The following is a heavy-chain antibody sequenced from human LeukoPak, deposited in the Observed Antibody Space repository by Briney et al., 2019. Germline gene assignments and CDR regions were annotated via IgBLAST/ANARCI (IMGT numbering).Heavy chain of an antibody. CDR2: IHNSGST. CDR3: ARCRSYDSSGYCDAVDI. V-gene: IGHV4-59*01. J-gene: IGHJ3*02. D-gene: IGHD3-22*01. Sequence: SQSLSLTCTVSGDSISSDYWTWIRRPPGKGLEWIGYIHNSGSTNYNPSLKSRVTISVDTSKNQFSLKVSSVTAADTAVYYCARCRSYDSSGYCDAVDIWGQGTMVTVSS. CDR1: GDSISSDY.